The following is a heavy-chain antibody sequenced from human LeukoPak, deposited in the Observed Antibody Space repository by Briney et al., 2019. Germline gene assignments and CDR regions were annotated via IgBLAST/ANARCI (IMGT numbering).Heavy chain of an antibody. CDR1: GGSFSSSNYY. J-gene: IGHJ5*02. V-gene: IGHV4-39*01. D-gene: IGHD5-12*01. CDR3: ARWVATTHNWFDP. CDR2: IYYSGST. Sequence: PSETLSLTCTVSGGSFSSSNYYWGWIRQPPGKGLEWIGNIYYSGSTYYNPSLKSRVSISIDTSNKQFSLKLSSVTAADTAVYYCARWVATTHNWFDPWGQGTPVTVSS.